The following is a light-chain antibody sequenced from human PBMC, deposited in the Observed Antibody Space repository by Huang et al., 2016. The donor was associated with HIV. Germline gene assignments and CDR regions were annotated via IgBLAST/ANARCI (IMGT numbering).Light chain of an antibody. CDR3: QQYIMSPVT. Sequence: EIVLTQSPGTLSLSPGERAALSCRASQNVTSNFLAWYQQRSGQAPRLLIYGTSSRATGIPDRFTSSGSGTGFILTINRLEPGDSAVYYCQQYIMSPVTFGGGTKVGI. CDR1: QNVTSNF. V-gene: IGKV3-20*01. J-gene: IGKJ4*01. CDR2: GTS.